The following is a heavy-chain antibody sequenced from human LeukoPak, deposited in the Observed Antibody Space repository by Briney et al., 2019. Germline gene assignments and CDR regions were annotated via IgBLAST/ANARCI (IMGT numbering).Heavy chain of an antibody. J-gene: IGHJ6*03. CDR2: ISGSGGST. Sequence: RAGGSLRLSCAASGFTFSSYAMSWVRQAPGKGLEWVSAISGSGGSTYYADSVKGRFTISRDNSKNTLYLQMNSLRAEDTAVYYCAKDVYRYYYYMDLWGKGTTVTVSS. V-gene: IGHV3-23*01. CDR1: GFTFSSYA. D-gene: IGHD5-18*01. CDR3: AKDVYRYYYYMDL.